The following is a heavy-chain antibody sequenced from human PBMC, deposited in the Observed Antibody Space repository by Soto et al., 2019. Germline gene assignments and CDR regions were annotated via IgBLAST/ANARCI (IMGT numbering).Heavy chain of an antibody. V-gene: IGHV4-39*01. Sequence: QLQLQESGQGLVKPSETLSLTCTVSGGSISSSSYYWGWIRQPPGKGLEWIGSIYYSGSTYYNPSLKSRVTISVDTSKNQFSLKLSSVTAADTAVYYCARRGYLNWFDPWGQGTLVTVSS. CDR1: GGSISSSSYY. CDR2: IYYSGST. J-gene: IGHJ5*02. D-gene: IGHD5-18*01. CDR3: ARRGYLNWFDP.